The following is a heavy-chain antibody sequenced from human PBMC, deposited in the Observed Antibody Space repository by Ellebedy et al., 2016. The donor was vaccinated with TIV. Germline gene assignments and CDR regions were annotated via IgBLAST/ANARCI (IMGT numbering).Heavy chain of an antibody. CDR2: ISSNGVTT. V-gene: IGHV3-64D*09. Sequence: GGSLSLSCSVSGFTFSSYAMHWVRQAPGKGLQYVSAISSNGVTTDYADSVEGRFTISRDNSKNTLYLQMRSLRPEDTAVYYCVKAWHSSSWYSNWFDPWGQGTLVIVSS. D-gene: IGHD6-13*01. CDR3: VKAWHSSSWYSNWFDP. CDR1: GFTFSSYA. J-gene: IGHJ5*02.